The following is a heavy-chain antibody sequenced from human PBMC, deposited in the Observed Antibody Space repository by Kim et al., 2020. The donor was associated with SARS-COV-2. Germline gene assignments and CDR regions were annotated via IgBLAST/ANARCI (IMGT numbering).Heavy chain of an antibody. D-gene: IGHD6-19*01. Sequence: GGSLRLSCAASGFIVTNNCVMWVRQAPGKGLERISITYSGGETFYADSVKGRFTVSRDDSRNTLFLQMDSLRVEDTAVYPCASQSSARYYCGMDVWGQGTTVTVSS. V-gene: IGHV3-53*01. J-gene: IGHJ6*02. CDR3: ASQSSARYYCGMDV. CDR1: GFIVTNNC. CDR2: TYSGGET.